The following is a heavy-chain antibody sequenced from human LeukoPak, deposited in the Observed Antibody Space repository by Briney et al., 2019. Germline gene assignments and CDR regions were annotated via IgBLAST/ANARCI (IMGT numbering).Heavy chain of an antibody. Sequence: KSSETLSLTCTVSGGSISSSSYYWGWIRQPPGKGLEWIGSIYYSGSTYYNPSLKSRATISVDTSKNQFSLKPSSVTAADTAVYYCARRVVVVTAIPYYYFDYWGQGTLVTVSS. CDR1: GGSISSSSYY. D-gene: IGHD2-21*02. V-gene: IGHV4-39*01. CDR3: ARRVVVVTAIPYYYFDY. CDR2: IYYSGST. J-gene: IGHJ4*02.